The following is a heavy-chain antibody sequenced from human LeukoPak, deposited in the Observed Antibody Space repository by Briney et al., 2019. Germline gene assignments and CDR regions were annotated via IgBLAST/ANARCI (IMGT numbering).Heavy chain of an antibody. CDR3: AKGGIYAFDY. J-gene: IGHJ4*02. V-gene: IGHV3-23*01. Sequence: PGGSLRHSCAASGFTFDSYAMSWVRQAPGKGLEWVSAISSTGAGTYYADSVKGRFTISRDNSKNTLYLQMNGLRAEDTAVYYCAKGGIYAFDYWGQGTLVTVSS. CDR2: ISSTGAGT. CDR1: GFTFDSYA. D-gene: IGHD5-12*01.